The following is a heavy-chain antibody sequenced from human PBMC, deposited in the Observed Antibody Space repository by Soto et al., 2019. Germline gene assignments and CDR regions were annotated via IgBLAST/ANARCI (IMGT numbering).Heavy chain of an antibody. D-gene: IGHD3-3*01. J-gene: IGHJ4*02. CDR1: GYTFIYFW. V-gene: IGHV5-51*01. Sequence: GESLKISCQASGYTFIYFWVAWVRQVPGKGLEWMGVIYPGASDIRYSPSFEGHVTISADKSTNTAYLQWSSLEAADTAIYYCARQGTWSGSDYGAFDFWGPGALVTVYS. CDR3: ARQGTWSGSDYGAFDF. CDR2: IYPGASDI.